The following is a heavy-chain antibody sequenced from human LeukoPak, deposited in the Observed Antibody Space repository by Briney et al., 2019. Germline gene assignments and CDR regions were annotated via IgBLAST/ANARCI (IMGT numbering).Heavy chain of an antibody. CDR2: IYTSRST. V-gene: IGHV4-4*07. J-gene: IGHJ5*02. Sequence: SETLSLTCTVSGDSIRNYYWNWIRQPAGKGLEWIGRIYTSRSTKYNPPLKSRVTMSLDTSKNQFSLKLTSVTAADTAVYYCARVGYASGRPDNWFDPWGQGTLVTVSS. D-gene: IGHD3-10*01. CDR3: ARVGYASGRPDNWFDP. CDR1: GDSIRNYY.